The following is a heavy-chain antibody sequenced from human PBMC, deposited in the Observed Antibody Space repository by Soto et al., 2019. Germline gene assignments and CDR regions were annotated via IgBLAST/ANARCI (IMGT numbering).Heavy chain of an antibody. CDR3: AKQRKVTTAGGQKSFDT. V-gene: IGHV5-51*01. D-gene: IGHD6-13*01. CDR1: GYNFNHYY. Sequence: GESLTISCQGSGYNFNHYYIAWVRQMPGKGLEWVGLIYPGDSDTRYSPSVQGQVTLSVDRSTVTAYLQWNRLKASDTGTYCWAKQRKVTTAGGQKSFDTWGQGTLVTVAS. J-gene: IGHJ4*02. CDR2: IYPGDSDT.